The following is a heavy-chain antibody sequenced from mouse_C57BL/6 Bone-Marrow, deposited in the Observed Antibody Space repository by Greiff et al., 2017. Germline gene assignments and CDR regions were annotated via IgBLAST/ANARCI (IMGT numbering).Heavy chain of an antibody. CDR2: FHPYNDDP. J-gene: IGHJ2*01. CDR3: ARSSTFFYYFDY. D-gene: IGHD5-1*01. CDR1: GYTFTTYP. V-gene: IGHV1-47*01. Sequence: VKRVESGAELVKPGASVKMSCKASGYTFTTYPIEWLKQNHGKSLVWNGNFHPYNDDPKYNEKFKGKVTLTVEKSSNTVYLELNRLTSDESAVYYCARSSTFFYYFDYWGQGTTLTVAS.